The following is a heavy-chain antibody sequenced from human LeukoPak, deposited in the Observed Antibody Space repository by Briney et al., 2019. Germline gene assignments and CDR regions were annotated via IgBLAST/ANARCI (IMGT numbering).Heavy chain of an antibody. J-gene: IGHJ6*03. CDR3: AKGAKLPSITLLRGVRVNSYMDV. CDR1: GYTFTSYG. V-gene: IGHV1-18*01. D-gene: IGHD3-10*01. Sequence: ASVKVSCKASGYTFTSYGISWVRQAPGQGLEWMGWISAYNGNTNYAQKLQGRVTMTTDTSTSTAYMELRSLRAEDTAVYYCAKGAKLPSITLLRGVRVNSYMDVWGKGTTVTISS. CDR2: ISAYNGNT.